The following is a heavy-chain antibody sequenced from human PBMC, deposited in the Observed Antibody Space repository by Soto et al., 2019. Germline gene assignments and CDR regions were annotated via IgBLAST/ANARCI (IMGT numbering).Heavy chain of an antibody. CDR2: IIPIFGTA. J-gene: IGHJ6*02. D-gene: IGHD6-19*01. V-gene: IGHV1-69*01. CDR1: GDTFSIYP. Sequence: SVKVYCKASGDTFSIYPISWGLHAPGQGLEWMGGIIPIFGTANYAQKFQGRVTITADESTSTAYMELSSLRSEDTAVYYCARDRAVAVPFLCGMDVWGQGTTVTVSS. CDR3: ARDRAVAVPFLCGMDV.